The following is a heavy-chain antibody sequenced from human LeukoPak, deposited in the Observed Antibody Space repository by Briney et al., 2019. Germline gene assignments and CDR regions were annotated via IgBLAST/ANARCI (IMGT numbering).Heavy chain of an antibody. CDR2: FDPEDGET. Sequence: ASVKVSCKVSGYTLTELSMHWVRQAPGKGLEWMGGFDPEDGETIYAQRFQGRVTMTEDTSTDTAYMELSSLRSEDTAVYYCARFEVYGSSGYSPFDYWGQGTLVTVSS. D-gene: IGHD3-22*01. V-gene: IGHV1-24*01. J-gene: IGHJ4*02. CDR3: ARFEVYGSSGYSPFDY. CDR1: GYTLTELS.